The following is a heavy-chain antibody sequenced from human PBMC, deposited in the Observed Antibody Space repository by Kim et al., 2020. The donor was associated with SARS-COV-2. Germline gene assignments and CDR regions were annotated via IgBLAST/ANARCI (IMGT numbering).Heavy chain of an antibody. CDR1: GYMFTTYA. CDR3: ATYDYGDSGFDY. D-gene: IGHD4-17*01. Sequence: ASVKVSCKASGYMFTTYAMHWVRQAPGRRREWMGWINAGNGNTKYSRKFQGRVTITRDTSASTAYMELSSLISEDTAVYYCATYDYGDSGFDYWGQGTLVTVSS. V-gene: IGHV1-3*01. CDR2: INAGNGNT. J-gene: IGHJ4*02.